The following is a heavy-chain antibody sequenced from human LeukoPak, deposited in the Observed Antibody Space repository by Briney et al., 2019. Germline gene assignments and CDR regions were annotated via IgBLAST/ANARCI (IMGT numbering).Heavy chain of an antibody. CDR1: GFTFSSYA. CDR3: AKDLQSITMIVVATYDAFDI. V-gene: IGHV3-23*01. Sequence: GGSLRLSCAASGFTFSSYAMSWVRQAPGKGLEWVSAISGSGGSTYSADSVKGRFTISRDNSKNTLYLQMNSLRAEDTAVYYCAKDLQSITMIVVATYDAFDIWGQGTMVTVSS. CDR2: ISGSGGST. D-gene: IGHD3-22*01. J-gene: IGHJ3*02.